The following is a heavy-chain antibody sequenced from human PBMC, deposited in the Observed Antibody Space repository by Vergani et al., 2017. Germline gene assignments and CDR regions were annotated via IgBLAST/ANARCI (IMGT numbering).Heavy chain of an antibody. CDR3: GRGSDNYN. V-gene: IGHV3-23*01. CDR1: GFTFTSHA. Sequence: EVQLLQSEGAVVQPGGSLRLSFLPSGFTFTSHAMSWVRRGHGQGREGVSSIKNTGDSTHYADSVKGRFTISRDNSKNTLYLQMNSLRVEDTAVYYCGRGSDNYNWGQGTLVTVSS. J-gene: IGHJ4*02. CDR2: IKNTGDST. D-gene: IGHD5-24*01.